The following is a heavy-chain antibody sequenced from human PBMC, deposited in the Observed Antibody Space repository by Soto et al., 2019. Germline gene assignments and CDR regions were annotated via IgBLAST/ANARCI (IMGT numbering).Heavy chain of an antibody. CDR3: VHPRSTVQIPPT. D-gene: IGHD4-17*01. Sequence: GSLRLSCSASGFTFSMFSMHWVRQAPGKGLEYVSGISSNGDSTYYADSVKGRFTISRDNSKDTLYLQKSSLRAVDTAVYYCVHPRSTVQIPPTWGQGTLVTVSS. J-gene: IGHJ5*02. CDR2: ISSNGDST. V-gene: IGHV3-64D*06. CDR1: GFTFSMFS.